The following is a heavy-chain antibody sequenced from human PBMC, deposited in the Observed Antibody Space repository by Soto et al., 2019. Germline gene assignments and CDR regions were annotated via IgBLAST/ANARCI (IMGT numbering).Heavy chain of an antibody. Sequence: EVQLLESGGDLVQPGGSLRLSCAASGFTFITYAISWVHQAPGQGLEWLSTVSVSGGTTDYADSVKGRFTISRDNSKSTVYLHMTSVRADDTAVYYCAKLMIRGELPQEHYFDHWGQGTLLT. D-gene: IGHD3-10*01. CDR1: GFTFITYA. CDR2: VSVSGGTT. V-gene: IGHV3-23*01. CDR3: AKLMIRGELPQEHYFDH. J-gene: IGHJ5*02.